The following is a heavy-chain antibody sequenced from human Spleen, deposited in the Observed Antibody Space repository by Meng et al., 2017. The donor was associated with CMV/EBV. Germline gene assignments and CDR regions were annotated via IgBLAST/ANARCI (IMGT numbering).Heavy chain of an antibody. Sequence: EMLLVEAGGGVVQPGGSLRLSCATSGFSVNDKYMSWVRQPPGKGLEWVSIIYRGDNTYYADAVKGRFTVSRDNSKNTLYLQMNSLRAEDTAVYYCAKDGGWSSNFDYWGQGTLVTVSS. V-gene: IGHV3-66*01. D-gene: IGHD6-19*01. CDR3: AKDGGWSSNFDY. CDR1: GFSVNDKY. CDR2: IYRGDNT. J-gene: IGHJ4*02.